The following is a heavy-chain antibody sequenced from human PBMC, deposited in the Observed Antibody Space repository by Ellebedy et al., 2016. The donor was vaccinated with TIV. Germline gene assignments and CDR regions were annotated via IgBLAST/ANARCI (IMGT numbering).Heavy chain of an antibody. CDR2: IFSDDEK. D-gene: IGHD3-3*01. CDR3: ARIITYYDFWSGYMNWFDP. J-gene: IGHJ5*02. Sequence: SGPTLVKPTETLTLTCTVSGFSLNNARMGVSWVRQPPGKALEWLAHIFSDDEKSYRTSLKSRLTISKDTSKSQVVLTMTNMDPVDTATYYCARIITYYDFWSGYMNWFDPWGQGTQVTVSS. V-gene: IGHV2-26*01. CDR1: GFSLNNARMG.